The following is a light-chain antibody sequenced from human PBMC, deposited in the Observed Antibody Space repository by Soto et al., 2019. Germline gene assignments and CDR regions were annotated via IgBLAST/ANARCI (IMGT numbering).Light chain of an antibody. J-gene: IGKJ5*01. CDR2: DAS. CDR1: QSVSSN. V-gene: IGKV3-15*01. CDR3: QHFGDSPIT. Sequence: IVMTQSPATLSLSPGERATLSCRASQSVSSNLAWHQQKPGQAPRILMYDASTRATGIPARFSGTGSGTDFTLTISRLENEDFAVYYCQHFGDSPITFGQGTRLEIK.